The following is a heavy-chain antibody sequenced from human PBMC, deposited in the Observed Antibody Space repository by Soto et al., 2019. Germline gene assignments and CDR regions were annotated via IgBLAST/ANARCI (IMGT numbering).Heavy chain of an antibody. Sequence: PGGSLRLSCAASGFTFHDYAMHWVRQAPGKGLEWVAGICWNRDTIVYADSVRGRFTISRDNSKNSLYLQMTRVRAEDTALYYCAKSFLGYCHDNKFAKSFDIWGHGTTVTVSS. V-gene: IGHV3-9*01. CDR3: AKSFLGYCHDNKFAKSFDI. CDR2: ICWNRDTI. J-gene: IGHJ3*02. CDR1: GFTFHDYA. D-gene: IGHD2-15*01.